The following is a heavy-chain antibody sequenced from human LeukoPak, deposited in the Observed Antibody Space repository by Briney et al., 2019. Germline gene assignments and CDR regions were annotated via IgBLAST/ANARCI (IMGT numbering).Heavy chain of an antibody. D-gene: IGHD2-2*01. Sequence: SQTLSLTCTVSGGSISSGSYYWSWIRQPPGKGLEWIGEINHSGSTNYNPSLKSRVTISVDTSKNQFSLKLSSVTAADTAIYYCARPLHCCSTTCYDWFDPWGQGTLVTVSS. CDR3: ARPLHCCSTTCYDWFDP. V-gene: IGHV4-61*09. CDR2: INHSGST. J-gene: IGHJ5*02. CDR1: GGSISSGSYY.